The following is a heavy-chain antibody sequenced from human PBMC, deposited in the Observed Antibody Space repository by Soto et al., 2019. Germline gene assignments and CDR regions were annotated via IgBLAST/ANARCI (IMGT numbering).Heavy chain of an antibody. V-gene: IGHV1-69*01. Sequence: KVSCKAAGCTFISYAISWVRQAPGQGLEWMGGIIPIFGTANYAQKLQGRVTITADESTSTAYMELSILRSEDTAVYYCARGYSSSSYYFDYFRQGTLVTVSS. CDR2: IIPIFGTA. D-gene: IGHD6-13*01. CDR1: GCTFISYA. J-gene: IGHJ4*02. CDR3: ARGYSSSSYYFDY.